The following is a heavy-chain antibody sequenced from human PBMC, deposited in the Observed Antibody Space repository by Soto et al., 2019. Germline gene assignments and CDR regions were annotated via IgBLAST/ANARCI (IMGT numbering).Heavy chain of an antibody. J-gene: IGHJ5*02. CDR1: GYTFTGYY. CDR2: INPNSGGT. Sequence: ASVKVSCKASGYTFTGYYMHWVRQAPGQGREWMGWINPNSGGTNYAQKFQGRVTMTRDTSISTAYMELSRLRSDDTAVYYCAREELGYCSGGSCYFSDWFDPWGQGTLVTVSS. CDR3: AREELGYCSGGSCYFSDWFDP. D-gene: IGHD2-15*01. V-gene: IGHV1-2*02.